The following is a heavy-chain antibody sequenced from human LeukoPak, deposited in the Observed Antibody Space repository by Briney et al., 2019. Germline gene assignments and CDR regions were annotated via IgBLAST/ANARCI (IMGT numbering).Heavy chain of an antibody. V-gene: IGHV3-7*01. CDR2: INQDGSVK. D-gene: IGHD3-10*01. CDR1: GFTFSIYW. Sequence: GGSLSLSCSASGFTFSIYWVNWVRQAPGKGLEWVANINQDGSVKNYVDSVKGRFTISRDNAKNSLFLQMNSLRAEDTAVYYCARDPSGSPVFDPWGQGTLVTVSS. CDR3: ARDPSGSPVFDP. J-gene: IGHJ5*02.